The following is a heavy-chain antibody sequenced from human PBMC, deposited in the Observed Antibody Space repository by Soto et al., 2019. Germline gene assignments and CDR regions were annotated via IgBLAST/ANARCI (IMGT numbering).Heavy chain of an antibody. CDR1: GFTFSSYA. V-gene: IGHV3-23*01. Sequence: GGSLRLSCAASGFTFSSYAMSWVRQAPGKGLEWVSAISGSGGSTYYADSVKGRLTISRDNSKNTLYLQMNSLRAEDTAVYYCAKVEYYGSGGPRNPNYFDYWGQGTLVTVSS. CDR2: ISGSGGST. D-gene: IGHD3-10*01. J-gene: IGHJ4*02. CDR3: AKVEYYGSGGPRNPNYFDY.